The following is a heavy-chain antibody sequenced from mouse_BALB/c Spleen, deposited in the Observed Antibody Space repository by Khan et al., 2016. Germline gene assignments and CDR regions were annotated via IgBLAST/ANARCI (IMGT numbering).Heavy chain of an antibody. CDR2: INPDSSTT. Sequence: EVQLQESGGGLVQPGGSLKLSCAASGYAFSSYWMSWVRQAPGKGLEWIGEINPDSSTTTYTPSFKDKFTISRDNATNTLYLQMSKVRSEDTALYYCARAGYYGYLAYWGQGTLVTVSA. CDR1: GYAFSSYW. J-gene: IGHJ3*01. V-gene: IGHV4-1*02. D-gene: IGHD1-1*01. CDR3: ARAGYYGYLAY.